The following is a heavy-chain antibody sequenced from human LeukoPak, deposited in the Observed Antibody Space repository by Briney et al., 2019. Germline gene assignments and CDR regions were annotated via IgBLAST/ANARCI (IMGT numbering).Heavy chain of an antibody. V-gene: IGHV3-33*08. CDR1: GFTFTNYD. Sequence: QPGGSLRLSCAASGFTFTNYDIHWLRQAPGKGLEWVADIWCDGCDKFYADSVKGRFTISRDSSKGTLFLQMNSLRVEDMAIYYCAREGGEEWLDVFDIWGQGTGVTVSS. D-gene: IGHD6-19*01. CDR2: IWCDGCDK. J-gene: IGHJ3*02. CDR3: AREGGEEWLDVFDI.